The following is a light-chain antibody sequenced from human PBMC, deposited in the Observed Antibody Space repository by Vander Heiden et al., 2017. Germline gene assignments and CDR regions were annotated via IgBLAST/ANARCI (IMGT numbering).Light chain of an antibody. CDR3: QQYNSYSPWT. Sequence: DIQMTQSPSTLSASVGDRVTITCRASQSISSWLAWYQQKPGKAPKLLIYKASNLESGVPSRFSGSGSGTEFTLSISSLQPDDFATYYCQQYNSYSPWTFGQGTKVEFK. CDR1: QSISSW. V-gene: IGKV1-5*03. CDR2: KAS. J-gene: IGKJ1*01.